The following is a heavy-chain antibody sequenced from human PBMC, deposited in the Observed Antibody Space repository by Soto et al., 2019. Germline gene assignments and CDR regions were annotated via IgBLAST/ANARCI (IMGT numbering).Heavy chain of an antibody. Sequence: PGESLKISCKGSGYSFTSYWISWVRQMPGKGLEWMGRIDPSDSYTNYSPSFQGHVTISADKSISTAYLQWSSLKASDTAMYYCARHSDYYGSGSYYENWFDPWGQGTLVTVSS. CDR1: GYSFTSYW. CDR3: ARHSDYYGSGSYYENWFDP. CDR2: IDPSDSYT. V-gene: IGHV5-10-1*01. J-gene: IGHJ5*02. D-gene: IGHD3-10*01.